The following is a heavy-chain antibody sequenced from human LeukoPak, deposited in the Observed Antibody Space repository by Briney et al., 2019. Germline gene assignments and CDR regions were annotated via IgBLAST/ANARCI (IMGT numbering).Heavy chain of an antibody. CDR1: GGSISSYY. CDR2: IYYSGST. D-gene: IGHD2-2*01. V-gene: IGHV4-59*01. Sequence: SETLSLTCTVSGGSISSYYWSWIRQPPGKGLEWIGYIYYSGSTNYNPSLKSRVTISVDTSKNQFSLKLSSVTAADTAVYYCATSLDDCSSTSCYNDAFDIWGQGTMVTVSS. J-gene: IGHJ3*02. CDR3: ATSLDDCSSTSCYNDAFDI.